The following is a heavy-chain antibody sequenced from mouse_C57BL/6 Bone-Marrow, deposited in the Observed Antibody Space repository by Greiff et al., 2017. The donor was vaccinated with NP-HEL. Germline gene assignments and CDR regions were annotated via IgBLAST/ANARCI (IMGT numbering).Heavy chain of an antibody. Sequence: VQLKQSGTVLARPGASVKMSCKTSGYTFTSYWMHWVKQRPGQGLEWIGAIYPGNSDTSYNQKFKGKAKLTAVTSASTAYMELSSLTNEDSAVYYCTGDYYGSSPWFAYWGQGTLVTVSA. D-gene: IGHD1-1*01. CDR1: GYTFTSYW. V-gene: IGHV1-5*01. CDR2: IYPGNSDT. CDR3: TGDYYGSSPWFAY. J-gene: IGHJ3*01.